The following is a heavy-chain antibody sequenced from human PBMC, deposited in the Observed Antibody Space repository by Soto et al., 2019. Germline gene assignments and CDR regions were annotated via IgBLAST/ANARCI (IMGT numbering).Heavy chain of an antibody. V-gene: IGHV5-51*01. J-gene: IGHJ4*01. Sequence: PGHSLTISCKGPRYSFTTNPIACVRQMPGKGPERMGSVHFGGYRTIYGPSFEGQVTISADKSISTAYLQWSSLKASDSARDYWATWRGSSWFDDWGQGTQVTVSS. CDR1: RYSFTTNP. D-gene: IGHD6-13*01. CDR2: VHFGGYRT. CDR3: ATWRGSSWFDD.